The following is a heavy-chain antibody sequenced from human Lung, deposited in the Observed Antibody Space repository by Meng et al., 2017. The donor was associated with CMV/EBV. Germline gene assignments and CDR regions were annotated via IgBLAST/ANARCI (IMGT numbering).Heavy chain of an antibody. CDR3: AKSSDNGWSS. V-gene: IGHV1-2*06. CDR2: VNPVSDDT. CDR1: GYTFSGFY. Sequence: VQLVQSGAEVKRPGASVKISCQASGYTFSGFYMNWARQAPGHGLEWLGRVNPVSDDTHYAQKFVGRLTVTRGATINTAFMGLTSLRPDDTAVYYCAKSSDNGWSSWGPGTLVTVSS. D-gene: IGHD6-19*01. J-gene: IGHJ4*01.